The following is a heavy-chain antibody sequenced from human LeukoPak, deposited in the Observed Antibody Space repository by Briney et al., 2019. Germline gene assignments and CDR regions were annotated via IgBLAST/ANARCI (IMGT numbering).Heavy chain of an antibody. CDR2: ISPSGGST. CDR3: ARDHGSGSYCDY. J-gene: IGHJ4*02. Sequence: ASVKVSFKASGYTFTTYYMHWVRQAPGQGLEWMGIISPSGGSTTYAQKFQGRVTMTRDTSTSTVYMELSSLRSDDTAVYYCARDHGSGSYCDYWGQGTLLTVSS. CDR1: GYTFTTYY. D-gene: IGHD3-10*01. V-gene: IGHV1-46*01.